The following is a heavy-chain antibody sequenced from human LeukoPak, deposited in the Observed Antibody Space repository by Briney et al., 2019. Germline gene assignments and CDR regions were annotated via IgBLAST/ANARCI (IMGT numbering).Heavy chain of an antibody. CDR1: GYTLTELS. CDR3: AAFGELYWFDP. CDR2: FDPEEGET. D-gene: IGHD3-10*01. Sequence: ASVKVSCKVSGYTLTELSMHWVRQAPGKGLEWMGYFDPEEGETISAQKFQGRVTMTEYTSTDTAYMELSSLRSDDTAVYYCAAFGELYWFDPWGQGTLVTVSS. V-gene: IGHV1-24*01. J-gene: IGHJ5*02.